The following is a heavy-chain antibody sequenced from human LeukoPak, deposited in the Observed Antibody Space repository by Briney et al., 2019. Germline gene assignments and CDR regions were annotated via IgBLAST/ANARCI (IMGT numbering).Heavy chain of an antibody. V-gene: IGHV3-11*01. Sequence: GGSLKLSVAAPGSTFINYSMTWVRQAPGKGLEWISYISSSGTTIYYADSVKGRFTISRDNAKNSLYLQMNILRGEDTAVYYCARPWGHWGQGTLVTVSS. CDR2: ISSSGTTI. D-gene: IGHD7-27*01. CDR1: GSTFINYS. CDR3: ARPWGH. J-gene: IGHJ4*02.